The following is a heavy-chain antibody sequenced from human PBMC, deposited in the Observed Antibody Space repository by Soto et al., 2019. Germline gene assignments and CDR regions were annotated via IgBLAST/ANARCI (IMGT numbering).Heavy chain of an antibody. Sequence: GASVKVSCKASGYTFTGYYMHWVRQAPGQGLEWMGWINPNSGGTNYAQKLQGWVTMTRDTSISTAYMELSRLRSDDTAVYYCARAGDGYGDYSRGYYYYGMDVWGQGTTVTVSS. CDR3: ARAGDGYGDYSRGYYYYGMDV. D-gene: IGHD4-17*01. CDR2: INPNSGGT. J-gene: IGHJ6*02. CDR1: GYTFTGYY. V-gene: IGHV1-2*04.